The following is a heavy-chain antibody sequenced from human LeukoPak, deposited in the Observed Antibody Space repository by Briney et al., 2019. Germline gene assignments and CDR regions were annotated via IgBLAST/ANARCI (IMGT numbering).Heavy chain of an antibody. J-gene: IGHJ3*02. Sequence: SETLSLTCTVSDGSISSSSYYWGWIRQPPGKGLEWIGSIYYSGSTYYNPSLKSRVTISVDTSKNQFSLKLSSVTAADTAVYYCARDRSKQLVPRDAFDIWGQGTMVTVSS. CDR1: DGSISSSSYY. CDR3: ARDRSKQLVPRDAFDI. V-gene: IGHV4-39*07. D-gene: IGHD6-6*01. CDR2: IYYSGST.